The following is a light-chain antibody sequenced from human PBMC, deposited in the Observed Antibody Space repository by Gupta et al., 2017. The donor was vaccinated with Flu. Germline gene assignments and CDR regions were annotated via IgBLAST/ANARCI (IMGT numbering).Light chain of an antibody. CDR2: VVR. J-gene: IGLJ2*01. CDR1: TSDVGGYNS. CDR3: CSYTNASTLAVA. Sequence: QSALTQPASVSGSPGQSITISCTGTTSDVGGYNSVSWYQHRPGTAPKLKMYVVRNRPSGISNRFAFSNSRNNDSPTLTXLXAEDEAXDDYCSYTNASTLAVAVGGGTKLTVL. V-gene: IGLV2-14*03.